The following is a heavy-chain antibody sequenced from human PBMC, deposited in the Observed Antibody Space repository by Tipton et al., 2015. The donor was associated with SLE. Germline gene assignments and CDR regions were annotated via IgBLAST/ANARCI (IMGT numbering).Heavy chain of an antibody. CDR3: AGRGDLVVVTSYFDH. D-gene: IGHD2-21*02. J-gene: IGHJ4*02. CDR2: IYYSGTT. V-gene: IGHV4-61*08. CDR1: SGSVSSGAYY. Sequence: TLSLTCTVSSGSVSSGAYYWNWIRQPPGKGLEWIGWIYYSGTTNYNPSLESRVTITVDTSKNQFSLKLSSVTAADTAVYYCAGRGDLVVVTSYFDHWGQGTLVTVST.